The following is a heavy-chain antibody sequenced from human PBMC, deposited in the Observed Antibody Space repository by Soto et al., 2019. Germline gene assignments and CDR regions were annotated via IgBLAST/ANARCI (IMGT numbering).Heavy chain of an antibody. CDR1: GGTFSRHA. D-gene: IGHD3-22*01. CDR2: VIPIFGTA. Sequence: QVQLVQSGAEGRKPGSSVKVSCKASGGTFSRHAISWVRQAPGQGLEWMGGVIPIFGTANHAQKFQGRVRIIADESTSTVHMELSSLRSEDTAMYYCARGWGYDSNDYYYAYWGQGTLVIVSS. J-gene: IGHJ4*02. V-gene: IGHV1-69*01. CDR3: ARGWGYDSNDYYYAY.